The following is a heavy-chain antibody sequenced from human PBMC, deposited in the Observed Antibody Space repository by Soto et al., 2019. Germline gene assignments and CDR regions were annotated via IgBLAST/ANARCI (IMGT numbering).Heavy chain of an antibody. J-gene: IGHJ6*02. Sequence: PGGSLRLSCAASGFTFSSYEMNWVRQAPGKGLEWVSYISSSGSTIYYADSVKGRFTISRDNAKNSLYLQMNSLRAEDTAVYYCARDPPGTTPFYYYGMDVWGQGTTVTVSS. CDR3: ARDPPGTTPFYYYGMDV. CDR1: GFTFSSYE. D-gene: IGHD1-1*01. CDR2: ISSSGSTI. V-gene: IGHV3-48*03.